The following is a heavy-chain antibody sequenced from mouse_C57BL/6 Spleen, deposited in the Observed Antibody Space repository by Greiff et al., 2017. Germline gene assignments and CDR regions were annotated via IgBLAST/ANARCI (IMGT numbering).Heavy chain of an antibody. CDR1: GFNIKDYY. D-gene: IGHD3-2*02. CDR2: IDPEDGET. CDR3: ARDSSGYVGCAY. Sequence: VQLQQSGAELVKPGASVKLSCTASGFNIKDYYMHWVKQRPEQGLEWIGRIDPEDGETKYAAKFQGKATLTADTSSNTAYLQLSSLTSEDTAVYYWARDSSGYVGCAYWGQETLVTVSA. V-gene: IGHV14-2*01. J-gene: IGHJ3*01.